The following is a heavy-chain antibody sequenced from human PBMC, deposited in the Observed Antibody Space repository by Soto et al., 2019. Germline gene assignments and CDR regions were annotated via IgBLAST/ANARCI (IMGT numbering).Heavy chain of an antibody. CDR2: INAGNGNT. CDR1: GYTFTSYA. D-gene: IGHD2-2*01. CDR3: ARVPRYSYDIVAVPAVMFDDWFDP. J-gene: IGHJ5*02. Sequence: ASVKVSCKASGYTFTSYAMHWVRQAPGQRLEWMGWINAGNGNTKYSQKFQGRVTITRDTSASTAYMELSSLRSEDTAVYYCARVPRYSYDIVAVPAVMFDDWFDPWGQGTLVTVSS. V-gene: IGHV1-3*01.